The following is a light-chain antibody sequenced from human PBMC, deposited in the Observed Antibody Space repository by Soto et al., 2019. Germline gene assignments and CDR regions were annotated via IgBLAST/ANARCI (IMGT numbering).Light chain of an antibody. CDR1: QSVSSY. J-gene: IGKJ4*01. Sequence: EIVLTQSPATLSLSPGDRATLSCRASQSVSSYFAWYQQKPGQAPKLLIYDASNKATGIPARFSGSGSGTDFPPTITSLEPEDFAVYYCQQHSNWPYTFGGGTKVEIK. CDR3: QQHSNWPYT. CDR2: DAS. V-gene: IGKV3-11*01.